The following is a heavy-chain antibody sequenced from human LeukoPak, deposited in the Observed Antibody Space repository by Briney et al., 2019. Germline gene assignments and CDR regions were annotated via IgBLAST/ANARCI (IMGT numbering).Heavy chain of an antibody. CDR1: GYTFTGYF. CDR2: INPNSGGT. D-gene: IGHD6-13*01. CDR3: ARAQSLTAPAGTFANS. V-gene: IGHV1-2*02. Sequence: ASVKVSCKASGYTFTGYFLHWVRRAPGQGFEWMGWINPNSGGTNYTQRFQGRVTMTRDTSISTAYMELSSLRSDDTAVYYCARAQSLTAPAGTFANSWGQGTLVTVSS. J-gene: IGHJ4*02.